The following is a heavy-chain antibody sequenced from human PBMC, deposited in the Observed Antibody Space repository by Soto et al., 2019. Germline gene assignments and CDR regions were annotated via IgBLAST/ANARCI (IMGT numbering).Heavy chain of an antibody. CDR3: ARATGTLRSRNCDY. V-gene: IGHV4-31*03. J-gene: IGHJ4*02. Sequence: QVQLQESGPKLVKPSQTLSLTCSVSGGSISTVGHYWTWIRQPPGKGLEWIGSIYHTGSTYYSKSLRSRLTMSVDTSKSQFSLRLSSVTAADTSVYYFARATGTLRSRNCDYCGQGSLVTVSS. CDR1: GGSISTVGHY. D-gene: IGHD1-1*01. CDR2: IYHTGST.